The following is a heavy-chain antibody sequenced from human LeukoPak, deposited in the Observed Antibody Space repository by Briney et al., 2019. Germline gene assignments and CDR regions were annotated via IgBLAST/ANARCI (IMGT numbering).Heavy chain of an antibody. CDR3: AREFDGGFDP. CDR2: ISSNGDRT. Sequence: GGSLRLSCAASGFIFSSYTMHWVRQAPGKGLESVSAISSNGDRTYYVNSVKDRFTISRDNSKNTLYLQMGSLRAEDMAVYYCAREFDGGFDPWGQGTLVTVSS. CDR1: GFIFSSYT. J-gene: IGHJ5*02. V-gene: IGHV3-64*01. D-gene: IGHD3-16*01.